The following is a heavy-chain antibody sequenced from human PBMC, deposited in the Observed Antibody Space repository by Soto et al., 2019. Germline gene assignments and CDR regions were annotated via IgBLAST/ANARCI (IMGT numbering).Heavy chain of an antibody. V-gene: IGHV3-30*18. D-gene: IGHD1-26*01. Sequence: QVQLVESGGGVVQPGRSLRLSCAASGFTFSSYGMHWVRQAPGKGLEWVAVISYDGSNKYYADSVKGRFTISRDNSKNTLYLQMNSLRAEDTAVYYCAKDAVSKWEPYPGYWGQGTLVTVSS. CDR1: GFTFSSYG. J-gene: IGHJ4*02. CDR2: ISYDGSNK. CDR3: AKDAVSKWEPYPGY.